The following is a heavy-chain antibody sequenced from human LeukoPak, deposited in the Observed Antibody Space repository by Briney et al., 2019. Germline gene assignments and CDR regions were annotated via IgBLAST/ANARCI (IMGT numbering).Heavy chain of an antibody. V-gene: IGHV1-69*05. CDR3: ARDSSPPHFWRGYGQFYYYMDV. J-gene: IGHJ6*03. D-gene: IGHD3-3*02. Sequence: GASVKVSCKASGGTFSSYAISWVRQAPGQGLEWMEGIIPIFGTANYAQKFEGRVTVTTDESTSTAYMELSSLRSEDTAVYYCARDSSPPHFWRGYGQFYYYMDVWGKGTTVTVSS. CDR1: GGTFSSYA. CDR2: IIPIFGTA.